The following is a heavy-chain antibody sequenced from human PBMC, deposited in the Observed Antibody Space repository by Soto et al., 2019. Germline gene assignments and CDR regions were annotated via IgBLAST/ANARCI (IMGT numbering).Heavy chain of an antibody. D-gene: IGHD1-1*01. CDR2: IYYSGST. CDR1: GGSINSYY. Sequence: QVQLQESGPGLVKPSETLSLICTVSGGSINSYYWTWIRQPPGKGLEWIGYIYYSGSTNYNPPLKGRLTISVDTSKNQFALRLSSVTAADTAVYYCARVRLGRREDGFDIWGQGTMVTVSS. V-gene: IGHV4-59*01. CDR3: ARVRLGRREDGFDI. J-gene: IGHJ3*02.